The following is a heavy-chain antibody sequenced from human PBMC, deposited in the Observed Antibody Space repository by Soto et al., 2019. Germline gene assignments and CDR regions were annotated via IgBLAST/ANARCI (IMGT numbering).Heavy chain of an antibody. CDR1: GFTFSGSA. CDR2: IRSKPNNYAT. J-gene: IGHJ4*02. Sequence: EVQLVESGGGLVQPGGSLKLSCEASGFTFSGSAMHWVRQAPGKGLEGVGRIRSKPNNYATEFAASVQGRFIVSRDDSKSTAYLQMNSLKTEDTAMYYCTRRAYSSGWYYDYWGQGTLVTVSS. V-gene: IGHV3-73*01. CDR3: TRRAYSSGWYYDY. D-gene: IGHD6-19*01.